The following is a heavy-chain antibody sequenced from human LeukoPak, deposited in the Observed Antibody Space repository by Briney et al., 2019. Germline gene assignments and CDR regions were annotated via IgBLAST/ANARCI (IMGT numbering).Heavy chain of an antibody. J-gene: IGHJ4*02. CDR1: GFTFSSYA. CDR3: ATTGYSSRNY. CDR2: ISGSGDT. D-gene: IGHD6-13*01. Sequence: PGGSLRLSCAASGFTFSSYAMGWVRQAPGKGLEWVSAISGSGDTHYADSVKGRFTISRDNSKNTLYLQMNSLRAEDTAVYYCATTGYSSRNYWGQGTLVTVSS. V-gene: IGHV3-23*01.